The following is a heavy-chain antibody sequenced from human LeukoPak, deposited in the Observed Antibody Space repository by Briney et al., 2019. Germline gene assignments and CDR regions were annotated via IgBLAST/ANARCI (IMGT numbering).Heavy chain of an antibody. V-gene: IGHV3-21*01. CDR1: GFTFSSYS. J-gene: IGHJ4*02. Sequence: PGGSLRLSCAASGFTFSSYSMNWVRQAPGKGLEWVSSISSSSSYIYYADSLKGRFTISRDNAKNSLYLQMNSLRAEDTAVYYCARDSKPIAVARSFDYWGQGTLVTVSS. D-gene: IGHD6-19*01. CDR3: ARDSKPIAVARSFDY. CDR2: ISSSSSYI.